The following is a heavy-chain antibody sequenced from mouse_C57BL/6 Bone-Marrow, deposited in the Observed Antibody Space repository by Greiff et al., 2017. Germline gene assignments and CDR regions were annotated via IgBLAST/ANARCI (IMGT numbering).Heavy chain of an antibody. CDR2: IYPGDGDT. CDR3: AGAYSNYEGDY. CDR1: GYAFSSSW. V-gene: IGHV1-82*01. J-gene: IGHJ4*01. D-gene: IGHD2-5*01. Sequence: VQLQQSGPELVKPGASVKISCKASGYAFSSSWMNWVKQRPGKGLEWIGRIYPGDGDTNYNGKFKGKATLTADRSASTAYMQLSSLTSEDSSVYFFAGAYSNYEGDYWGQGTSVTVSS.